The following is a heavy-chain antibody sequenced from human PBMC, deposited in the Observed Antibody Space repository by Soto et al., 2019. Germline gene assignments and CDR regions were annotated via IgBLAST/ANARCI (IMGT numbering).Heavy chain of an antibody. J-gene: IGHJ3*02. V-gene: IGHV4-61*01. CDR1: GCSVSSGSYY. Sequence: LTCTVSGCSVSSGSYYWSWIRQPPGKGLEWIGYIYYSGSTNYNPSLKSRVTISVDTSKNQFSLKLSSVTAADTAVYYCARAALRSGNAFDIWGQGTMVAV. CDR3: ARAALRSGNAFDI. D-gene: IGHD5-12*01. CDR2: IYYSGST.